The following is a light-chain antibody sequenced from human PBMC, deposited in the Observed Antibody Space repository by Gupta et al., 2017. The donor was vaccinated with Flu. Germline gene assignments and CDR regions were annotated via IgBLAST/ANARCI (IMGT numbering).Light chain of an antibody. Sequence: SVLTQPPSVSGAPGQTVTISCTGSSSNIGAGYDVHWYQQLPGTAPKLLIYGNSNRPSGVPDRFSGSKSGTSASLAITGLQAEDEADYYCQSYDSSLSVGVFGGGTKLTVL. CDR2: GNS. CDR1: SSNIGAGYD. V-gene: IGLV1-40*01. CDR3: QSYDSSLSVGV. J-gene: IGLJ2*01.